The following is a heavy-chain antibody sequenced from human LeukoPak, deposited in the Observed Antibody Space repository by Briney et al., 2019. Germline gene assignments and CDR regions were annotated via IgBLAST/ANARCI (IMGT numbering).Heavy chain of an antibody. CDR1: GDSVSSNSAA. CDR2: TYYRSKWYN. J-gene: IGHJ6*03. CDR3: ARAGRIAARPVPLGWEYYYYYMDV. V-gene: IGHV6-1*01. D-gene: IGHD6-6*01. Sequence: SQTLSLTCAISGDSVSSNSAAWNWIRQSPSRGLEWLGRTYYRSKWYNDYAVSVKSRITINPDTSKNQFSLQLNSVTPEDTAVYYCARAGRIAARPVPLGWEYYYYYMDVWGKGTTVTVSS.